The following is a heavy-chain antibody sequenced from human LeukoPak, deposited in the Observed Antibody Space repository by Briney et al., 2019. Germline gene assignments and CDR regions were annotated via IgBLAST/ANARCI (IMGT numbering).Heavy chain of an antibody. V-gene: IGHV4-39*01. J-gene: IGHJ3*02. D-gene: IGHD3-10*01. CDR1: GGSISSSSYY. Sequence: SETLSLTCTVSGGSISSSSYYWGWIRQPPGKGLEWIGSIYYSGSTYYNPSLMSRVTISVDTSRRQFSLKLSSVTAADTAVYYCARLGGSGDTFDIWDQGTMVTVSS. CDR2: IYYSGST. CDR3: ARLGGSGDTFDI.